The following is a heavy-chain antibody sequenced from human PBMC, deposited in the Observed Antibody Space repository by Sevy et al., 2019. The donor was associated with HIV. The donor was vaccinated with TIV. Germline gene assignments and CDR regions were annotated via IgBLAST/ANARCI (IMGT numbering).Heavy chain of an antibody. CDR3: ARDQYYDSSGSPYFDY. V-gene: IGHV3-30-3*01. D-gene: IGHD3-22*01. CDR2: ISYDGSNK. CDR1: GFTFSSYA. Sequence: GGSLRLCCAASGFTFSSYAMHWVRQAPGKGLEWVAVISYDGSNKYYADSVKGRFTISRDNSKNTLYLQMNSLRAEDTAVYYCARDQYYDSSGSPYFDYWGQGTLVTVSS. J-gene: IGHJ4*02.